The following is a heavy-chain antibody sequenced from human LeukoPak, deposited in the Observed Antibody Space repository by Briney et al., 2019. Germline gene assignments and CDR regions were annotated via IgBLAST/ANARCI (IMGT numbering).Heavy chain of an antibody. CDR1: GGSISSYY. V-gene: IGHV4-4*07. CDR3: ARRTVAADKYYYYYYMDV. D-gene: IGHD6-19*01. Sequence: PSETLSLTCTVSGGSISSYYWSWIRQPAGKGLEWIGRIYSSGSTNYNPSLKSRVTMSVGTSKNQFSLKLSSVTAADTAVYYCARRTVAADKYYYYYYMDVWGKGTTVTVSS. J-gene: IGHJ6*03. CDR2: IYSSGST.